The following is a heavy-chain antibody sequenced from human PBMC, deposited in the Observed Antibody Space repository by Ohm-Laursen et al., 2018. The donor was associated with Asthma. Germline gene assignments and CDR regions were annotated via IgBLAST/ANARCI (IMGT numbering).Heavy chain of an antibody. CDR3: AKDNIAAAGTYYYYGMDV. V-gene: IGHV3-30*18. CDR2: ISYDGSNK. D-gene: IGHD6-13*01. CDR1: GFTFSSYG. Sequence: RSLRLSCAASGFTFSSYGMHWVRQAPGKGLEWVAVISYDGSNKYYADSVKGRFTISRDNSKNTLYLQMNSLRAEDTAVYYCAKDNIAAAGTYYYYGMDVWGQGTTVTVSS. J-gene: IGHJ6*02.